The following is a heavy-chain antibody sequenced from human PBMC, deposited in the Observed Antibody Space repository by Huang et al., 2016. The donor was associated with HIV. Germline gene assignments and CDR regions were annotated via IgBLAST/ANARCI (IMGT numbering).Heavy chain of an antibody. CDR1: GYTFTAYG. CDR2: ISAYTGNT. D-gene: IGHD2-2*01. J-gene: IGHJ5*02. CDR3: ARDETDGVAPAPRAYWFDP. Sequence: QVQLVQSGAEVKKPGASVKVSCKASGYTFTAYGISWVRQAPGQGLEWMGWISAYTGNTKYAQKLQGRVTMTTDASTRTAYMELRSLRSDDTAVYYCARDETDGVAPAPRAYWFDPWGQGTLVTVSS. V-gene: IGHV1-18*01.